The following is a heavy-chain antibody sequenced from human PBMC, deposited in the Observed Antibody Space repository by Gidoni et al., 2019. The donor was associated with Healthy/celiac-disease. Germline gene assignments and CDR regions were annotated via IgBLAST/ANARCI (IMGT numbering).Heavy chain of an antibody. J-gene: IGHJ4*02. Sequence: VRRVESGGGVVQPGRSLRLSSAASGVTFSSYGMHWVRQAPGKGLGWVAVISYDGSNKYYADSVKGRFTISRDNSKNTLYLQMNSLRAEDTAVYYCAKDDSSGYYYYWGQGTLVTVSS. CDR2: ISYDGSNK. V-gene: IGHV3-30*18. D-gene: IGHD3-22*01. CDR1: GVTFSSYG. CDR3: AKDDSSGYYYY.